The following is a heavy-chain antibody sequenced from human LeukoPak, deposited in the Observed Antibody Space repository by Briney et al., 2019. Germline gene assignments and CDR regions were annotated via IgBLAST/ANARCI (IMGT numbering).Heavy chain of an antibody. J-gene: IGHJ4*02. V-gene: IGHV4-59*08. CDR1: GXSISSYY. Sequence: PSETLSLTSTVSGXSISSYYWSWIRQPPGKGLEWIGNIYYSGSTTYNPSLKSRATMSVDTSKNQFSLKLNSVTAADTAVYFCARVPPDLEENSSRPFDFWGQGTLVTVSS. CDR3: ARVPPDLEENSSRPFDF. D-gene: IGHD1-1*01. CDR2: IYYSGST.